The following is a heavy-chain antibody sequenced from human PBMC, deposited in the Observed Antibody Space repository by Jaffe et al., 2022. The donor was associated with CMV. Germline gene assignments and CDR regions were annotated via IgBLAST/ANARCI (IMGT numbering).Heavy chain of an antibody. CDR1: GGSISSSEYY. CDR3: ARHVVTSGWFLPDF. D-gene: IGHD6-19*01. CDR2: IYFTGST. J-gene: IGHJ4*02. Sequence: QVQLRESGPGLVKPSETLSLTCTVSGGSISSSEYYWGWIRQPPGKGLEWIGSIYFTGSTHSHPSLKSRVTISADTSKNQFSLNLNSVTAADTAVYYCARHVVTSGWFLPDFWGQGTLVTVSS. V-gene: IGHV4-39*01.